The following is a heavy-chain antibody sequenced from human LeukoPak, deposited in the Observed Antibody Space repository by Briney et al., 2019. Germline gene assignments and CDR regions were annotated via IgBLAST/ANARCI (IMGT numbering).Heavy chain of an antibody. Sequence: GGSLRLSCAASRFSFSSHDMHWVRQAPGKGLEWVAGIPYDGSHQYYVDSVKGRFIISRDNYKHTVSLQMDSLTVEDTAVYYCAKATDDTTMVLDYWGQGTLVTVSS. D-gene: IGHD3-10*01. CDR1: RFSFSSHD. CDR3: AKATDDTTMVLDY. CDR2: IPYDGSHQ. J-gene: IGHJ4*02. V-gene: IGHV3-30*18.